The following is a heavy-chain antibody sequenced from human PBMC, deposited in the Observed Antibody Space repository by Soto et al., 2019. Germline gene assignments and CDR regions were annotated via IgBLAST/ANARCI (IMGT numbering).Heavy chain of an antibody. CDR2: ISYDGSNK. D-gene: IGHD4-17*01. CDR1: GFTFSSYA. J-gene: IGHJ6*02. CDR3: ARDQYSSPTVTYYYHGMDV. Sequence: QVQLVESGGGVVQPGRSLRLSCAASGFTFSSYAMHWVRQAPGKGLEWVAVISYDGSNKYYADSVKGRFTISRDNSKNTLYLQMNSLRAEDTAVYYCARDQYSSPTVTYYYHGMDVWGQGTTVTVSS. V-gene: IGHV3-30-3*01.